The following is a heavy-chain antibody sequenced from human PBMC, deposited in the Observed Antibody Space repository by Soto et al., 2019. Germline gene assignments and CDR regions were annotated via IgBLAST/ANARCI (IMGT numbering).Heavy chain of an antibody. CDR2: IYSGGYT. V-gene: IGHV3-53*01. Sequence: EVQLVESGGGLIQPGGSLRLSCAVSGFTVSNNYMSWVRQAPGKGLEGVSVIYSGGYTAYGDSVKGRFTISRDNSKNTLSPQKTLRRADATAVFYLESLPGGVGYWGQGTLVTVSS. D-gene: IGHD1-26*01. CDR1: GFTVSNNY. CDR3: ESLPGGVGY. J-gene: IGHJ4*02.